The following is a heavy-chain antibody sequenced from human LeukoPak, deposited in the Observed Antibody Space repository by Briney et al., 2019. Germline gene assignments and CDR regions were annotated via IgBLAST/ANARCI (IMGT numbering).Heavy chain of an antibody. Sequence: ASVKVSCKASGYTFTGYYMHWVRQAPGQGLEWMGWINPNSGGTNYAQKFKGSVNMTRDTSISKAYMELSRLRSDDTAVYYCASTRYRYYYYGMDVWGQGTTVTVSS. CDR3: ASTRYRYYYYGMDV. V-gene: IGHV1-2*02. CDR2: INPNSGGT. CDR1: GYTFTGYY. J-gene: IGHJ6*02. D-gene: IGHD2-2*02.